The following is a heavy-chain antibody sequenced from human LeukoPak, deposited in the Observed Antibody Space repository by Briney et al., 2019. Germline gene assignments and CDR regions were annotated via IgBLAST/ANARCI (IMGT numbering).Heavy chain of an antibody. V-gene: IGHV1-2*06. J-gene: IGHJ4*02. Sequence: ASVKIPCKASGYTFTDYYVHWVRQAPGQGLEWMGRGSPKRGGRKHEQKFGGRLTVTRDTSISTAYMELGSLRSDDTAVYYCAKNRAGDYADCWGQGTLVAVSS. D-gene: IGHD4-17*01. CDR3: AKNRAGDYADC. CDR1: GYTFTDYY. CDR2: GSPKRGGR.